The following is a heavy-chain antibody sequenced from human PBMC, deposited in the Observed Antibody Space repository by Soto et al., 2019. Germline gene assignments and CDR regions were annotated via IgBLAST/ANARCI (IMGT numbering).Heavy chain of an antibody. CDR1: GGSFSGYY. J-gene: IGHJ5*02. V-gene: IGHV4-34*02. CDR3: AAEVARGWFDP. D-gene: IGHD5-12*01. CDR2: INHSGST. Sequence: QVQLQQWGAGLLKPSETLSLTCAIYGGSFSGYYWSWIRQPPGKGLEWIGEINHSGSTNYNPSLTRRVALSVDTSNNQFALKHGAVTAADMAVYYCAAEVARGWFDPWGQGTLVTVSS.